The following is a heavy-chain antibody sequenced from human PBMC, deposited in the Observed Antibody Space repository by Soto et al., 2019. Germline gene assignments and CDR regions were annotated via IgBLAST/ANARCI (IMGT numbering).Heavy chain of an antibody. CDR3: ARQASGYYYGWFDP. CDR2: IYHSGST. D-gene: IGHD3-22*01. J-gene: IGHJ5*02. Sequence: PSETLSLTCAVSGGSISSGGYSWSWIRQPPGKGLEWIGYIYHSGSTYYNPSLKSRVTISVDTSNNQFSLKLSSVTAADTAVYYCARQASGYYYGWFDPWGQGTLVTSPQ. CDR1: GGSISSGGYS. V-gene: IGHV4-30-2*03.